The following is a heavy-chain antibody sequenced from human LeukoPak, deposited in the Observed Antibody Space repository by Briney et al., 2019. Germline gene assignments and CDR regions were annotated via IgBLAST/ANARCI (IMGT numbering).Heavy chain of an antibody. CDR2: ITGSSTSR. J-gene: IGHJ4*02. CDR1: GFTFSSYS. CDR3: VRRYFDILTGYNPYFDY. D-gene: IGHD3-9*01. V-gene: IGHV3-21*01. Sequence: WGSLRLSRAASGFTFSSYSMSWVRQAPGKGLEWVSSITGSSTSRYYADSLKGRFTISRDNAKNSLYLRMNSLRAEDTAVYYCVRRYFDILTGYNPYFDYWGQGILVTVSS.